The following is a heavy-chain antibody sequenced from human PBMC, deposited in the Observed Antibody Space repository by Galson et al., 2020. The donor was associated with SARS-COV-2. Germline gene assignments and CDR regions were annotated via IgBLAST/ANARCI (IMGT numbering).Heavy chain of an antibody. Sequence: GESLKISCAAPGFTFSSYAMHWVRQAPGKGLEWVAVISYDGSNKYYADSVKGRFTISRDNSKNTLYLQMNSLRAEDTAVYYCASEIAVAGTGFDYWGQGTLVTVSS. CDR2: ISYDGSNK. CDR1: GFTFSSYA. V-gene: IGHV3-30*04. D-gene: IGHD6-19*01. J-gene: IGHJ4*02. CDR3: ASEIAVAGTGFDY.